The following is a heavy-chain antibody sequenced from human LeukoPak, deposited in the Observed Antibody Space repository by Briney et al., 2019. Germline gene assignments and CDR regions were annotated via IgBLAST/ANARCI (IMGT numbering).Heavy chain of an antibody. CDR2: ISSSSSTI. Sequence: GGSLRLSCAASGFTFSSYSMNWVRQAPGKGLEWVSYISSSSSTIYYADSVKGRFTISRDNAKNSLYLQMNSLRAEDTAAYYCARQWYYYDSSGYYYDAFDIWGQGTMVTVSS. V-gene: IGHV3-48*04. CDR1: GFTFSSYS. D-gene: IGHD3-22*01. CDR3: ARQWYYYDSSGYYYDAFDI. J-gene: IGHJ3*02.